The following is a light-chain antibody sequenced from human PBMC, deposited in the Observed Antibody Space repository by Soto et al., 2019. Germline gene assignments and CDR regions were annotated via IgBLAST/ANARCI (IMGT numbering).Light chain of an antibody. CDR3: QQYNNWPQT. CDR2: GAS. Sequence: EIVLTQSPGTLSFSPGERATLSCRASPSVTRSSLAWYQQKVGQPPRLLIYGASTRATGIPDRFSGSGSGTDFTLTISRMEPEDFAEYHCQQYNNWPQTFGQGTKVDI. CDR1: PSVTRSS. V-gene: IGKV3-20*01. J-gene: IGKJ1*01.